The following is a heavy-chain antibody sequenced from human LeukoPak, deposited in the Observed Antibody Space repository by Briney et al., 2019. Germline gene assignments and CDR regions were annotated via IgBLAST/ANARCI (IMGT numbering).Heavy chain of an antibody. CDR3: ATDVLLWFGATI. J-gene: IGHJ4*02. D-gene: IGHD3-10*01. CDR1: GFTFSSYW. CDR2: IKQDGSEK. V-gene: IGHV3-7*03. Sequence: GGSLRLSCAPPGFTFSSYWMSWVRQAPGKGLEWVANIKQDGSEKYYVDSVKGRFTISRDNAKNSLYLQMNSLRAEDTAVYYCATDVLLWFGATIWGQGTLVTVSS.